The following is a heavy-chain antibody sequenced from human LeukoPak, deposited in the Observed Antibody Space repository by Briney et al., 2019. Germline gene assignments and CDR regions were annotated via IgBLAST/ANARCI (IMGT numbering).Heavy chain of an antibody. CDR2: IYPGDSDT. D-gene: IGHD2-2*01. V-gene: IGHV5-51*01. CDR1: GYSFTGYW. CDR3: ARRIDCSSTSCRAFDI. Sequence: GESLKISCKGSGYSFTGYWIGWVRQMPGKGLEWMGIIYPGDSDTRYSPSFQGQVTISADKSISTAYLQWSSLKASDTAMYYCARRIDCSSTSCRAFDIWGQGTMVTVSS. J-gene: IGHJ3*02.